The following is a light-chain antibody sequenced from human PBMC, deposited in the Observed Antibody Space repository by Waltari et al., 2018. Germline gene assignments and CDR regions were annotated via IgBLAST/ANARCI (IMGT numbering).Light chain of an antibody. V-gene: IGKV3-15*01. J-gene: IGKJ1*01. CDR2: GAF. CDR1: QNINSD. Sequence: EIVMTQSPATLSVSPGERATLSCRASQNINSDLAWYQQTPGQAPRLLIYGAFNRGTGIPARFSGSGSGTEFTLTISSLQSEDFAVYYCQQYNYLATFGQGTKVEIK. CDR3: QQYNYLAT.